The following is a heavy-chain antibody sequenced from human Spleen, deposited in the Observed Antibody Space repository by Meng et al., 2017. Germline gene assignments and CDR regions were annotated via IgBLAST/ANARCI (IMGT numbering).Heavy chain of an antibody. CDR1: GYTFPDYW. D-gene: IGHD5-18*01. CDR3: ARDVTSENWFDP. J-gene: IGHJ5*02. V-gene: IGHV1-2*02. Sequence: QVQLVQAGAEVKKPGASVKVSCKASGYTFPDYWLHWVRRAPGQGLEWMGWVNPKTGSTNFAQKFQGRVIMTSDTSINTAYMELDRLRSDDTAVYYCARDVTSENWFDPWGQGTLVTVSS. CDR2: VNPKTGST.